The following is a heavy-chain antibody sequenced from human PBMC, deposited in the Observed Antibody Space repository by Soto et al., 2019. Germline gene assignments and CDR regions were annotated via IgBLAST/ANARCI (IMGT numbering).Heavy chain of an antibody. CDR2: ISGSGGST. V-gene: IGHV3-23*01. D-gene: IGHD5-12*01. CDR1: GFTFSSYA. Sequence: PGGSLRLSCAASGFTFSSYAMSWVRQAPGKGLEWVSAISGSGGSTYYADSVKGRFTISRDNSKNTLYLQMNSLRAEDTAVYYCAKELPKYSGYDPLGSSFDYWGQGTLVTVSS. CDR3: AKELPKYSGYDPLGSSFDY. J-gene: IGHJ4*02.